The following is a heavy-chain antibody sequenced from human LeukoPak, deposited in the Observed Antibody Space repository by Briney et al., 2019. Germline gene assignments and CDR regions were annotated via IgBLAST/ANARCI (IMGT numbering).Heavy chain of an antibody. CDR2: IIPMSGTT. J-gene: IGHJ4*02. V-gene: IGHV1-69*01. D-gene: IGHD1/OR15-1a*01. CDR3: ARSNNVFFAGDH. Sequence: SVKVSCKASGDTFSGYAFSWVRQAPGQGLEWMGAIIPMSGTTHYAQNFQGRVTITSDESTRTVYLEVTSLRSEDTALYYCARSNNVFFAGDHWGQGTLVTVSS. CDR1: GDTFSGYA.